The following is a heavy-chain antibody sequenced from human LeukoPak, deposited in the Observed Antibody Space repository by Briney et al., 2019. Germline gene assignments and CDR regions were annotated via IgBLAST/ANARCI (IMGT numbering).Heavy chain of an antibody. Sequence: GASVKVSCKASGYTFTNFDFTWVRQAPGQGLEWMGWITTYNGNANYAQKFQGRVTMSTDTSTSTAYMELRSLRSDDTAVYYCARSFYEGCTSHCYTTFDYWGQGTLVTVSS. D-gene: IGHD2-2*02. CDR1: GYTFTNFD. J-gene: IGHJ4*02. V-gene: IGHV1-18*01. CDR2: ITTYNGNA. CDR3: ARSFYEGCTSHCYTTFDY.